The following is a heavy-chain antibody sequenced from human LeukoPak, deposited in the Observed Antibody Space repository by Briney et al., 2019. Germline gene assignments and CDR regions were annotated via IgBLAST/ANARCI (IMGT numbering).Heavy chain of an antibody. Sequence: SETLSLTCTVSGGSIGSGDYYWSWIRQPPGKGLEWIGYIYYSGSTYYNPSLKSRVTISVDTSKNQFSLKLSSVTAADTAVYYCAVRGAEGIDYWGQGTLVTVSS. J-gene: IGHJ4*02. CDR2: IYYSGST. D-gene: IGHD3-10*01. V-gene: IGHV4-30-4*01. CDR3: AVRGAEGIDY. CDR1: GGSIGSGDYY.